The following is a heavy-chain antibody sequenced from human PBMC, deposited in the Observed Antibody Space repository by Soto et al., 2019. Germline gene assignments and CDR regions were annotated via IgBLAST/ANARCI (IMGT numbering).Heavy chain of an antibody. CDR3: ARVPSPFDYYYALDV. CDR2: VFSSGTT. J-gene: IGHJ6*02. D-gene: IGHD3-16*01. Sequence: VQLRESGPGLVKPSQTLSLTCTVSGDSISSGNKYWSWIRQPPGKGLEWIGYVFSSGTTYYNPSLKGRVSISLDASENQFSRKFASVTDADSAVYYCARVPSPFDYYYALDVWGQGTKVTVSS. V-gene: IGHV4-30-4*01. CDR1: GDSISSGNKY.